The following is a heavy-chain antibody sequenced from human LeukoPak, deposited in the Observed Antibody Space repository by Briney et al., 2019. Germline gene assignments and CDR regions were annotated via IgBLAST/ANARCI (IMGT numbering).Heavy chain of an antibody. CDR2: IIPIFGTA. V-gene: IGHV1-69*13. CDR1: GGTFSSYA. D-gene: IGHD1-26*01. CDR3: AGYLGSYYYYFDY. Sequence: SVKVACKASGGTFSSYAITWVRQAPGQGLEWMGGIIPIFGTANYAQKFQGRVTITADESTRTAYMELSSLRSEDTAVYYCAGYLGSYYYYFDYWGQGTLVTVSS. J-gene: IGHJ4*02.